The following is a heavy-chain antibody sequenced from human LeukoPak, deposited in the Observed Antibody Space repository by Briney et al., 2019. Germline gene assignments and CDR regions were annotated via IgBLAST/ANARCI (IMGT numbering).Heavy chain of an antibody. CDR3: AKDPWFGES. CDR1: GFTFSTYG. D-gene: IGHD3-10*01. J-gene: IGHJ5*02. CDR2: ISGSGAST. V-gene: IGHV3-23*01. Sequence: GGSLRLSCAASGFTFSTYGMSWVRQAPGKGLEWVSAISGSGASTYYVDSVKGRFTISRDNSKNTLYLQMNSLRAEDTAVYYCAKDPWFGESWGQGTLVTVSS.